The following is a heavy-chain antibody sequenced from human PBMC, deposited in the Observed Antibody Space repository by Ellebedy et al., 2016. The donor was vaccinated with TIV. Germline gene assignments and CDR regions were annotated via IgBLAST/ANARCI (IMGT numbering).Heavy chain of an antibody. CDR2: VFYSGST. Sequence: MPSETLSLTCTVSGGSISSYYWSWIRQPPGKGLEWIGYVFYSGSTHYNPSLKSRVTLSVDTSKNQFSLKLSSVTAADTAVYYCARTKAVAGTFCFDYWGQGTLVPVSS. D-gene: IGHD6-13*01. V-gene: IGHV4-59*01. J-gene: IGHJ4*02. CDR1: GGSISSYY. CDR3: ARTKAVAGTFCFDY.